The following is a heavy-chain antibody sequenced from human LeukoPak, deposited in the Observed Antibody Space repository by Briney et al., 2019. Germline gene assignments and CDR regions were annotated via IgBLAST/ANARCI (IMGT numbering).Heavy chain of an antibody. CDR2: IYYSGNT. J-gene: IGHJ4*02. D-gene: IGHD2-15*01. CDR1: GGSISRYY. V-gene: IGHV4-59*01. Sequence: SETLSLTCTVSGGSISRYYWSWIRQPPGEGLEWIGYIYYSGNTNYNPSLKSRVTISVDTSDTAVYYCARHSNGGDCSGGSCYIFDYWGQGALVTVSS. CDR3: YIFDY.